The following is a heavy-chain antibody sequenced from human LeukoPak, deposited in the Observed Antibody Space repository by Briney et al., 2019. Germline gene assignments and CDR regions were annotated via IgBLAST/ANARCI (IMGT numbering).Heavy chain of an antibody. J-gene: IGHJ4*02. V-gene: IGHV1-2*06. CDR2: INPNSGGT. D-gene: IGHD3-16*02. CDR1: GNIFIDYY. CDR3: ARARLGELSFFPFFDY. Sequence: RASVKVSCKASGNIFIDYYMHWVRQAPGQGLEWMGRINPNSGGTYYAQKFQGRVTMTTDTSTSTAYMELRSLRSDDTAVYYCARARLGELSFFPFFDYWGQGTLVTVSS.